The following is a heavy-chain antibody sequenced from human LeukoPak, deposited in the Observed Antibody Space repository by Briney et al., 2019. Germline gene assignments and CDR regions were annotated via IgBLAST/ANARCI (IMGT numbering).Heavy chain of an antibody. D-gene: IGHD2-15*01. J-gene: IGHJ6*02. CDR1: GFTFSRYG. Sequence: GGSLRLSCAASGFTFSRYGMHWVRQAPGKGLEWVAVISYDGSNKYYADSVKGRFTISRDNSKNSLYLQMNSLRAEDTAVYFCAREVVVIPDYYYYGMDVWGQGTTVTVSS. CDR3: AREVVVIPDYYYYGMDV. CDR2: ISYDGSNK. V-gene: IGHV3-30*03.